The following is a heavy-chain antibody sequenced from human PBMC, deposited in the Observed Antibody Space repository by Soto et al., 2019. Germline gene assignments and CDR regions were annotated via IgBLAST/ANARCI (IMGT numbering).Heavy chain of an antibody. D-gene: IGHD6-6*01. CDR3: AKVRIAARTRTDAFDI. V-gene: IGHV3-23*01. J-gene: IGHJ3*02. CDR1: GFTFSSYA. Sequence: GGSLRLSCAASGFTFSSYAMSWVRQAPGKGLEWVSAISGSGGSTYYADSVKGRFTISRDNSKNTLYLQMNSLRAEDTAVYYCAKVRIAARTRTDAFDIWGQGTMVTVSS. CDR2: ISGSGGST.